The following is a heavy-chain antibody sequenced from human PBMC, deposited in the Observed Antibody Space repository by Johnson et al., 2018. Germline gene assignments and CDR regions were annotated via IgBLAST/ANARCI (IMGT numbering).Heavy chain of an antibody. D-gene: IGHD2-8*01. Sequence: QVQLVQSGGGVVQPGRSLRLSCAASGFTFSSYAMHWVRQAPGKGLEWVAVISYDGSNKYYADSVKGRFIISRDNAKNSLYLQMNSLRAEDTAVYYCAREPSQYWVYAIYDAFDIWGQGTMVTVSS. CDR1: GFTFSSYA. CDR3: AREPSQYWVYAIYDAFDI. CDR2: ISYDGSNK. V-gene: IGHV3-30-3*01. J-gene: IGHJ3*02.